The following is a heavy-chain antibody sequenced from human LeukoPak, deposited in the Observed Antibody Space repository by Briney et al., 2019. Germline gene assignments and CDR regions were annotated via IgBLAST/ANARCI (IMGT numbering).Heavy chain of an antibody. CDR2: IRYDGSNK. Sequence: GGSLRLSCAASGFTFSSYGMHWVRQAPGKGLEWVAFIRYDGSNKYYAGSVKGRFTISRDNSKNTLYLQMNSLRAEDTAVYYCAKESYYDSSGYYSYFDYWGQGTLVTVSS. CDR1: GFTFSSYG. D-gene: IGHD3-22*01. CDR3: AKESYYDSSGYYSYFDY. J-gene: IGHJ4*02. V-gene: IGHV3-30*02.